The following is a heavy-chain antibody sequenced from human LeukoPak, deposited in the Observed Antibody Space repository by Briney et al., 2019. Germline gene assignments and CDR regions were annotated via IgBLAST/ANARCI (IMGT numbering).Heavy chain of an antibody. CDR2: IWYDGSNK. CDR1: GFTFSSHG. J-gene: IGHJ4*02. V-gene: IGHV3-33*01. CDR3: ARWRTTYYYDSSGYLDY. D-gene: IGHD3-22*01. Sequence: PGGSLRLSCAASGFTFSSHGMHWVRQAPGKGLEWVAVIWYDGSNKYYADSVKGRFTISRDNSKNTLYLQMNSLRAEDTAVYYCARWRTTYYYDSSGYLDYWGQGTLVTVSS.